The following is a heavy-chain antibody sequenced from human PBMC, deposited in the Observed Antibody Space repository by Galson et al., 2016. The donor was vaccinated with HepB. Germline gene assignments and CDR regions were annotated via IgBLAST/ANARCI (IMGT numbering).Heavy chain of an antibody. D-gene: IGHD3-10*01. CDR3: AREHSAGGFDS. J-gene: IGHJ5*01. CDR2: IYYTGAT. CDR1: GGAVVNSGDNY. Sequence: SETLSLTCSVSGGAVVNSGDNYWSWIRQPPGKGLEWIGYIYYTGATHYSPSLKSRVSISMDASKNHFSVRLTSVTAGDTAVYYCAREHSAGGFDSWGQGTLVTVSS. V-gene: IGHV4-61*08.